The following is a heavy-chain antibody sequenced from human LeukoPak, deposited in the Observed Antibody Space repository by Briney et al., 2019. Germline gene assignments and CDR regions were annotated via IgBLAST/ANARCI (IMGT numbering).Heavy chain of an antibody. Sequence: GGSLRLSCAVSGFTVSGNYMSWVRQAPGKGLEWVSLLYSGGSTYYADSVKGRFSISRDNSKNTLYLQMNSLRAEDTAVYYCASRDKGYYYGMDVWGQGTTVTVSS. CDR2: LYSGGST. J-gene: IGHJ6*02. V-gene: IGHV3-66*01. CDR1: GFTVSGNY. D-gene: IGHD5-24*01. CDR3: ASRDKGYYYGMDV.